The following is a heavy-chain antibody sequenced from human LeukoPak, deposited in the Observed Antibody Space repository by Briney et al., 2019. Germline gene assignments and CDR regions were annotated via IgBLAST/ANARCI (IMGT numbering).Heavy chain of an antibody. D-gene: IGHD5-18*01. J-gene: IGHJ4*02. CDR3: ARVKTARDLDY. Sequence: ASVKVSCKASGYTFTSYAISWVRQAPGQGLGWMGGIIPIFGTANYAQKFQGRVTITTDESTSTAYMELSSLRSDDTAVYYCARVKTARDLDYWGQGTLVTVSS. CDR1: GYTFTSYA. CDR2: IIPIFGTA. V-gene: IGHV1-69*05.